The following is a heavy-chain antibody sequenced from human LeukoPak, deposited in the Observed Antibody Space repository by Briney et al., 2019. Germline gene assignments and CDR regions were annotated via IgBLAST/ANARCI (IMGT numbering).Heavy chain of an antibody. CDR2: IDPGDSYT. CDR3: ARRAGVGPNFDY. Sequence: GAYLKISCKGSGYSFTSYWISWVRQMLGKGLKWMERIDPGDSYTDYSPSFQAHVTISADKSISTAYLQWSSLKASDTAMYYCARRAGVGPNFDYWGQGTLVTVSS. J-gene: IGHJ4*02. V-gene: IGHV5-10-1*01. CDR1: GYSFTSYW. D-gene: IGHD1-26*01.